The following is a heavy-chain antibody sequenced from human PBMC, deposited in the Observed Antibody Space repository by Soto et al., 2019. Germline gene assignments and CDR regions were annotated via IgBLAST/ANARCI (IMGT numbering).Heavy chain of an antibody. J-gene: IGHJ4*02. Sequence: SETLSLTCTVSGGSISSYYWSWIRQPPGKGLEWIGYIYYSGSTNYNPSHKSRVTISVDTSKNQFSLKLSSVTAADTAVYYCARSPASSYYDILTGYYTPFDYWGQGTLVTVSS. CDR3: ARSPASSYYDILTGYYTPFDY. CDR2: IYYSGST. CDR1: GGSISSYY. D-gene: IGHD3-9*01. V-gene: IGHV4-59*08.